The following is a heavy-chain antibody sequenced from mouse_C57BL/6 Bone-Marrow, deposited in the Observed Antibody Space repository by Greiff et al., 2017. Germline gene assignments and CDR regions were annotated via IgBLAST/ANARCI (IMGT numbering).Heavy chain of an antibody. Sequence: VQLQQSGPELVKPGASVKISCKASGYSFTGYYMNWVKQSPEKSLEWIGEINPSTGGTTYNQKFKAKATLTVDKSSSTAYMQLKSLTSEDSGVYYCAGGGSAFAYWGQGTLVTVSA. CDR3: AGGGSAFAY. CDR1: GYSFTGYY. J-gene: IGHJ3*01. CDR2: INPSTGGT. V-gene: IGHV1-42*01.